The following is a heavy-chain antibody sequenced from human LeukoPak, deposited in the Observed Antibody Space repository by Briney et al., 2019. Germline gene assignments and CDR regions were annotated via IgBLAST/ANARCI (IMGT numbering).Heavy chain of an antibody. J-gene: IGHJ4*02. CDR2: MNPNSGGT. CDR3: ARRGTGRYFDY. CDR1: GYTFTGYY. Sequence: ASVKVSCKASGYTFTGYYMHWVRQAPGQGLEWTGWMNPNSGGTNYAQKFQGRVTTTRDTSISTAYMELSRLRSDDTAVYYCARRGTGRYFDYWGQGTLVTVSS. V-gene: IGHV1-2*02. D-gene: IGHD1-14*01.